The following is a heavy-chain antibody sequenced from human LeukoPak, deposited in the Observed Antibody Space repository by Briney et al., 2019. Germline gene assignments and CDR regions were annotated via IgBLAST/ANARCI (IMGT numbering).Heavy chain of an antibody. V-gene: IGHV7-4-1*02. CDR3: AREAVAASGWFDP. J-gene: IGHJ5*02. D-gene: IGHD6-19*01. CDR1: GYTFTSYA. CDR2: INTNTGNP. Sequence: ASVKVSCKASGYTFTSYAMNWVRQASGQGLEWRGWINTNTGNPTYAQGFTGRFVFSLDTSVSTAYLQISSLKAEDTAVYYCAREAVAASGWFDPWGQGTLVTVSS.